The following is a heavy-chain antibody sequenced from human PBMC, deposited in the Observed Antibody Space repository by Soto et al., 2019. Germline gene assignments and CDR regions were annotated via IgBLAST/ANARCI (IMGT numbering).Heavy chain of an antibody. J-gene: IGHJ6*02. CDR1: GFTVSSYA. V-gene: IGHV3-23*01. CDR3: AKDSAPFTMVPLNGMDV. D-gene: IGHD3-10*01. Sequence: GGSLELSCAASGFTVSSYAMSWVLKAPGKGLEWVSAISGSGSSTYYADSVRGRFTISRDNSKNTLYLQMNSLRAEDTAVYYCAKDSAPFTMVPLNGMDVWGQGTTVTVSS. CDR2: ISGSGSST.